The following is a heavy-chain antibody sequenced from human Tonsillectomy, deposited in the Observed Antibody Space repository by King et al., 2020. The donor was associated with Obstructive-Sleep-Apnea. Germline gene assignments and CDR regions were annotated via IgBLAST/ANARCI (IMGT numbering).Heavy chain of an antibody. CDR1: GYNFTNYG. CDR2: VSTYNGDT. J-gene: IGHJ4*02. V-gene: IGHV1-18*01. CDR3: ARAGEEGDY. Sequence: QLVQSGTEVKKPGASVKVSCKGSGYNFTNYGITWVRQAPGQGLEWMGRVSTYNGDTNYAQKLQGRVTMTTDTSTNTAYLELTSLRSDDTAVYYCARAGEEGDYWGQGTLVTVSS. D-gene: IGHD3-16*01.